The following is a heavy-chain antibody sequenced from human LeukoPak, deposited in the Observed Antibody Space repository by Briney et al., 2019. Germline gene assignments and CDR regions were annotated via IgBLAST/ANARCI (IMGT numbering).Heavy chain of an antibody. CDR2: IKEDGSEK. CDR1: EFTFSSYW. V-gene: IGHV3-7*03. Sequence: GGSLRLSCAASEFTFSSYWMTWVRQAPGKGLDWVANIKEDGSEKFYVDSVKGRFTISRDNARNSLYLQMNSLRAEDTAVYYCARVFTRGYSYGHFDYWGQGTLVTVSS. J-gene: IGHJ4*02. D-gene: IGHD5-18*01. CDR3: ARVFTRGYSYGHFDY.